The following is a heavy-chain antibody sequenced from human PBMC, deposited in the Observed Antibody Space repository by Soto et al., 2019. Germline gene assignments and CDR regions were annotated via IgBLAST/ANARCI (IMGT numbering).Heavy chain of an antibody. CDR3: ARGDYYGEN. CDR1: GYTFTNYN. J-gene: IGHJ4*02. CDR2: MNPNSGNT. D-gene: IGHD3-10*01. Sequence: ASVKGSCKASGYTFTNYNINWVRQATGQGLECMGWMNPNSGNTGYEQKFQGRVTMTRNTSISTAYMELSSLRSEDTAVYFCARGDYYGENWGQGTRVTVS. V-gene: IGHV1-8*01.